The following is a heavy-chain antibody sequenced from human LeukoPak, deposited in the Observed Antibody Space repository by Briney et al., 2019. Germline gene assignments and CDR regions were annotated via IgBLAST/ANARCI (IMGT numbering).Heavy chain of an antibody. V-gene: IGHV1-69*13. D-gene: IGHD2-2*01. CDR2: IIPIFGTA. J-gene: IGHJ4*02. CDR1: GGTFSSYA. CDR3: ARENEVCSSTSCYSD. Sequence: ASVKVSCKASGGTFSSYAISWVRQAPGHGLEWMGGIIPIFGTANYAQKFQGRVTITADESTSTAYMELSSLRSEDTAVYYCARENEVCSSTSCYSDWGQGTLVTVSS.